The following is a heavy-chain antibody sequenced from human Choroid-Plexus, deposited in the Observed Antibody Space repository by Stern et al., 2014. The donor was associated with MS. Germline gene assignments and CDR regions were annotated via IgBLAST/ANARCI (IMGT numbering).Heavy chain of an antibody. J-gene: IGHJ6*02. D-gene: IGHD3-3*01. CDR3: ARDQRGITIFGVVTDYYYLGMDV. CDR1: GYIFTGYY. CDR2: INPNTGGP. Sequence: VQLVESGAEVKKPGASVKVSCKTSGYIFTGYYIHWVRQDPGQGLEWMAWINPNTGGPKYAQQFQGRVTMSRDTSISTAYVELSSLTSDDTAVYYCARDQRGITIFGVVTDYYYLGMDVWGQGTTVTVSS. V-gene: IGHV1-2*02.